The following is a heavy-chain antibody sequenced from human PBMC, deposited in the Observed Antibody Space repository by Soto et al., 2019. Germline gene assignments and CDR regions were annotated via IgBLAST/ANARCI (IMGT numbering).Heavy chain of an antibody. V-gene: IGHV1-18*01. CDR3: ARDSSSTSYYYYYGMDV. CDR1: GYTFTSYG. CDR2: ISAYNGNT. Sequence: ASVKVSCKASGYTFTSYGISWVRQAPGQGLEWMGWISAYNGNTNYAQKLQGRVTMTTDTSTSTAYMELRSLRSDVTAVYYCARDSSSTSYYYYYGMDVWGQGTTVTVSS. J-gene: IGHJ6*02. D-gene: IGHD2-2*01.